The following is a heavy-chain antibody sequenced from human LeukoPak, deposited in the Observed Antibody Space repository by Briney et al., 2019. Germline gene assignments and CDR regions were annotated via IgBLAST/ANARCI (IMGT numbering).Heavy chain of an antibody. J-gene: IGHJ4*02. Sequence: ASVKVSCKTSGYTFTGYYMHWVRQAPGQGLEWMGWINPNSDGTNYAQKFQGRVTMTRDTSTSTVYMELSSLRSEDTAVYYCARDSGMVRGTVDYWGQGTLVTVSS. D-gene: IGHD3-10*01. CDR1: GYTFTGYY. CDR3: ARDSGMVRGTVDY. V-gene: IGHV1-2*02. CDR2: INPNSDGT.